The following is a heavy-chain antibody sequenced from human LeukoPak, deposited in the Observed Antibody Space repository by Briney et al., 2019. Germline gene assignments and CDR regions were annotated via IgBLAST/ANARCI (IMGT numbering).Heavy chain of an antibody. Sequence: SETLSLTCAVSGYSISSGYYWGWIRQPPGKGLEWIGSIYHSGSTYYNPSLKSRVTISVDTSKNQFSLNLRSVTAADTAVYYCARHGSRVEAPPYDYWGQGTLVTVSS. J-gene: IGHJ4*02. CDR2: IYHSGST. V-gene: IGHV4-38-2*01. CDR3: ARHGSRVEAPPYDY. D-gene: IGHD5-24*01. CDR1: GYSISSGYY.